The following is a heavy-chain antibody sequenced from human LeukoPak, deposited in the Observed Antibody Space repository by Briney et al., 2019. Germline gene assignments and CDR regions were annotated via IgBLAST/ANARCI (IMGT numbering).Heavy chain of an antibody. CDR2: ISSSSSYT. CDR1: GFTFSDYY. V-gene: IGHV3-11*05. CDR3: ARGTKAYYGSGIYFDY. Sequence: GGSLRLSCAASGFTFSDYYMSWIRQAPGKGLEWVSYISSSSSYTNYADSVKGRFTISRDNAKNSLYLRMNSLRAEDTAVYYCARGTKAYYGSGIYFDYWGQGTLVTASS. J-gene: IGHJ4*02. D-gene: IGHD3-10*01.